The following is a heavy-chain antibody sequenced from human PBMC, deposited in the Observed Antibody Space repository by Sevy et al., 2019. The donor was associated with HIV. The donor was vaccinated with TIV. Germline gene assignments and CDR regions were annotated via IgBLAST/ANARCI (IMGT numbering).Heavy chain of an antibody. V-gene: IGHV3-9*01. Sequence: GGSLRLSCAASGFTFDDYAMHWVRQAPGEGLEWVSGISWNSGSIGYEDSVNGRFTISRDNAKNSLYLQMDCLRAEDTAVYYCAKDASKYCSSTSCYGRDGMDVWGQGTTVTVSS. CDR1: GFTFDDYA. D-gene: IGHD2-2*01. CDR2: ISWNSGSI. CDR3: AKDASKYCSSTSCYGRDGMDV. J-gene: IGHJ6*02.